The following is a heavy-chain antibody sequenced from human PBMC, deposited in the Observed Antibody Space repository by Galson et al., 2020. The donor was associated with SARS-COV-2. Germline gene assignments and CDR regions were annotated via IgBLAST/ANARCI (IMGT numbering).Heavy chain of an antibody. V-gene: IGHV3-7*01. Sequence: QLGESLKISCAASGFTFSSYWMSWVRQAPGKGLEWVANIKQDGSEKYYVDSVKGRFTISRDNAKNSLYLQMNSLRAEDTAVYYCARGLYSGYEYYFDYWGQGTLVTVSP. CDR3: ARGLYSGYEYYFDY. CDR2: IKQDGSEK. J-gene: IGHJ4*02. CDR1: GFTFSSYW. D-gene: IGHD5-12*01.